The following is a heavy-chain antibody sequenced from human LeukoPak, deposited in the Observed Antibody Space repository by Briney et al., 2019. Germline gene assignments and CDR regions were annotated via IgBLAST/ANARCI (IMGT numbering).Heavy chain of an antibody. CDR1: GFTFSDYY. Sequence: GGSLRLSCAASGFTFSDYYMSWIRQAPGKGLEWVSYISSSGSTIYYADSVKGRFTISRDNAKNSLYLQMTSLRAEDTALYYCARQNGGAEYGDYGHWGQGILVTASS. D-gene: IGHD4-17*01. CDR3: ARQNGGAEYGDYGH. CDR2: ISSSGSTI. V-gene: IGHV3-11*01. J-gene: IGHJ4*02.